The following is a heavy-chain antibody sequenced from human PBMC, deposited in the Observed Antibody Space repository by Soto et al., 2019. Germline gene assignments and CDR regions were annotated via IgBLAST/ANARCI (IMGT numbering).Heavy chain of an antibody. Sequence: QVQLVESGGGVVQPGRSLRLSCAASGFTFSTYAMHWVRQAPGKGLEWVAVIWYDGSNQYYADSVKGRFTISRDNSKNTLYLQMNSLRAEDTAVYYCAREGFDIGGSLRGWIDPWGQGTLVTVSS. D-gene: IGHD3-22*01. V-gene: IGHV3-33*01. J-gene: IGHJ5*02. CDR1: GFTFSTYA. CDR2: IWYDGSNQ. CDR3: AREGFDIGGSLRGWIDP.